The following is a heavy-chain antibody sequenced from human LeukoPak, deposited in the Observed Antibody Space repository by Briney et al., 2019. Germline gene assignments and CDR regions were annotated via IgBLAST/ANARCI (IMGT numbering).Heavy chain of an antibody. Sequence: GRSLRLSCAASGFTFSNAWMSWVRQAPGKGLEWVGRIKSKTDGGTTDYAAPVKGRFTISRDDSKNTLYLQMNSLKTEDTAVYYCTTEARILWFGEPKSYYFDYWGQGTLVTVSS. J-gene: IGHJ4*02. D-gene: IGHD3-10*01. V-gene: IGHV3-15*01. CDR3: TTEARILWFGEPKSYYFDY. CDR1: GFTFSNAW. CDR2: IKSKTDGGTT.